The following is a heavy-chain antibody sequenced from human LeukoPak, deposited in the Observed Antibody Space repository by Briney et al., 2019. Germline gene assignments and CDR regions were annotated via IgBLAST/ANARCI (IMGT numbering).Heavy chain of an antibody. CDR3: ASAQNFWSGFISGSGAFDI. Sequence: GGSLRLSCAASGFTFSSYWMHWVRQAPGKGLVWVSRINTDGSSTSYADSVKGRFTISRDNAKNTLYLQMNSLRAEGTAVYYCASAQNFWSGFISGSGAFDIWGQGTMVTVSS. D-gene: IGHD3-3*01. CDR1: GFTFSSYW. V-gene: IGHV3-74*01. J-gene: IGHJ3*02. CDR2: INTDGSST.